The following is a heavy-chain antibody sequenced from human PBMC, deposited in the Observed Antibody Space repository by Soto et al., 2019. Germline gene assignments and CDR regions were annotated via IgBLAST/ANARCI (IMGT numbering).Heavy chain of an antibody. D-gene: IGHD3-22*01. J-gene: IGHJ4*02. CDR1: GLTFRGSA. V-gene: IGHV3-73*02. Sequence: VQLVESGGGLVQPGGSLKLSCAASGLTFRGSAMHWVRQASGKGLEWVGRSRSRANNYATTYAASVKGRFTISRDESKNTTYLQMNSLKTEDTAVYYCSTLIYDTSNFYDLDYWGRGTLVTVSS. CDR2: SRSRANNYAT. CDR3: STLIYDTSNFYDLDY.